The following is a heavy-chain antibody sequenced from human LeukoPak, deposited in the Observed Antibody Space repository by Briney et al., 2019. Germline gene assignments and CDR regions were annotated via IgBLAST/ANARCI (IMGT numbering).Heavy chain of an antibody. CDR2: INHSGST. CDR3: ARGRGTYYYGSGSYYLFDP. Sequence: PSETLSLTCAVYGGSFSGYYWSWIRQPPGKGLEWIGEINHSGSTNYNPSLKGRLTISLDTSNNQFSLKLSSVTAADTAVYYCARGRGTYYYGSGSYYLFDPWGQGTLVTVSS. CDR1: GGSFSGYY. V-gene: IGHV4-34*01. J-gene: IGHJ5*02. D-gene: IGHD3-10*01.